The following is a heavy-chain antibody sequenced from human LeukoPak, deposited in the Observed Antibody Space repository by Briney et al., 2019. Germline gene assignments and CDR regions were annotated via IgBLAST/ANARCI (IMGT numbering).Heavy chain of an antibody. CDR1: GFTISSYW. CDR3: ARDLSGVTGYTYGRGIDY. D-gene: IGHD5-18*01. CDR2: IKKDGSEK. Sequence: GGSLRLSCAASGFTISSYWMSWVRQAPGKGLEWVANIKKDGSEKYYVDSVKGRFTISRDNAKTSLYLQMNSLRAEDTAVYYCARDLSGVTGYTYGRGIDYWGQGTLVTVSS. V-gene: IGHV3-7*01. J-gene: IGHJ4*02.